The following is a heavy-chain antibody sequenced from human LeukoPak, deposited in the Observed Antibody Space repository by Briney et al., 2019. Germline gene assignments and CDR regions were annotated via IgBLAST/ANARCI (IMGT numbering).Heavy chain of an antibody. V-gene: IGHV3-23*01. CDR2: ISGGSSGT. CDR1: GFTFSIYA. Sequence: QPGGSLKLSCAASGFTFSIYAMSWVRQAPGKGLQWVSSISGGSSGTYYADSVKGRFTISRDNSKNTLFLQMNSLRDEDTAVYYCAKDDHGGSGWRDYFDYWGQGTLVTVST. CDR3: AKDDHGGSGWRDYFDY. J-gene: IGHJ4*02. D-gene: IGHD6-19*01.